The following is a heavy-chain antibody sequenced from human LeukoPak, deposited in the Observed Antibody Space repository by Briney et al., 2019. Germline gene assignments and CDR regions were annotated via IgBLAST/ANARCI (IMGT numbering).Heavy chain of an antibody. Sequence: GGSLRLSCAASGFTFSSYGMHWVRQAPGKGLEWVAVISYDGSNKYYADSVKGRFTISRDNSKNTLYLQMNSLRAEDTAVYHCAKDSSLQWLGTFDYWGQGTLVTVSS. CDR2: ISYDGSNK. D-gene: IGHD6-19*01. CDR3: AKDSSLQWLGTFDY. CDR1: GFTFSSYG. V-gene: IGHV3-30*18. J-gene: IGHJ4*02.